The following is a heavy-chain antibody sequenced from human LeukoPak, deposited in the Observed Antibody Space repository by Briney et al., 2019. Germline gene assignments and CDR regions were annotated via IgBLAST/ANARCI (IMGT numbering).Heavy chain of an antibody. CDR1: GGSISSADYS. CDR3: ASLIETAGDLFDY. D-gene: IGHD2-21*02. Sequence: SQTLSLTCAVSGGSISSADYSWSWIRQPPGKGLEWIGYIYHSGSTNYNPSLKSRVTISVDTSKNQFSLKLSSVTAADTAVYYCASLIETAGDLFDYWGQGTLVTVSS. V-gene: IGHV4-30-2*01. J-gene: IGHJ4*02. CDR2: IYHSGST.